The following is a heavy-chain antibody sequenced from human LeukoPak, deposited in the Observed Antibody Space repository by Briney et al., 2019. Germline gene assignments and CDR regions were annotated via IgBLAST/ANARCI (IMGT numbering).Heavy chain of an antibody. D-gene: IGHD5-12*01. CDR2: ISYDGSNK. CDR3: ANAGYSGYDWSSRAFDI. V-gene: IGHV3-30-3*01. J-gene: IGHJ3*02. CDR1: GFTFSSYA. Sequence: PGGSLRLSCAASGFTFSSYAMHWVRQAPGKGLEWVAVISYDGSNKYYADSVKGRFTISRDNSKNTLYLQMNSLRAEDTAVYYCANAGYSGYDWSSRAFDIWGQGTMVTVSS.